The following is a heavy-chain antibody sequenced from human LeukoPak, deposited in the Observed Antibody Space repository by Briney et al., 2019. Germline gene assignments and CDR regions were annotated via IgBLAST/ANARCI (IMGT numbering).Heavy chain of an antibody. V-gene: IGHV4-4*07. CDR3: AREISIFGVVMLDY. CDR2: IYTSGST. J-gene: IGHJ4*02. Sequence: PSETLSLTCTVSGGSINSYYWSWIRQPAGTGRGWIGRIYTSGSTNYNPSLTSRVTISVDASKNQFSLKLSSVTAADTAVYYCAREISIFGVVMLDYWGRGTLVTVSS. D-gene: IGHD3-3*01. CDR1: GGSINSYY.